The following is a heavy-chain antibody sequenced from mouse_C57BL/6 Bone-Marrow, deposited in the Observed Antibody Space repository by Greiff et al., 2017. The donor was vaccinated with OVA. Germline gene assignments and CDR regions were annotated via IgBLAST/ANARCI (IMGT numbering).Heavy chain of an antibody. CDR2: IYPGDGDT. Sequence: QVQLQQSGPELVKPGASVKISCKASGYAFSSSWMNWVKQRPGKGLEWIGRIYPGDGDTNYNGKFKGKATLTADKSSSTAYMQLSSLTSEDSAVYFCSRIYDGYYTWYFDYWGQGTTLTVSS. D-gene: IGHD2-3*01. CDR3: SRIYDGYYTWYFDY. CDR1: GYAFSSSW. J-gene: IGHJ2*01. V-gene: IGHV1-82*01.